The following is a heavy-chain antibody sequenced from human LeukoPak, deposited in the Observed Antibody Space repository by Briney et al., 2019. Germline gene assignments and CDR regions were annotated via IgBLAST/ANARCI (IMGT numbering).Heavy chain of an antibody. CDR1: GFTFSNFA. V-gene: IGHV3-48*02. CDR3: ARDQGPYIGYFDF. CDR2: ISSGTNAI. D-gene: IGHD1-1*01. Sequence: PGGSLRLSCAASGFTFSNFAMTWVRQAPGKGLEWVSYISSGTNAIYYADSVKGRFTISRDNAKNSLYLQMNSLRDEDTAVYFCARDQGPYIGYFDFWGQGTLVTVSS. J-gene: IGHJ4*02.